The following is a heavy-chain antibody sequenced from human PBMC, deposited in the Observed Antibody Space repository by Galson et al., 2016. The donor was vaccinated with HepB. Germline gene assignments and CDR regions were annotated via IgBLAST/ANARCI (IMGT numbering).Heavy chain of an antibody. J-gene: IGHJ4*02. D-gene: IGHD4-17*01. CDR3: ANEIKDYGDYGRRDY. V-gene: IGHV3-23*01. CDR2: ISGTGGST. Sequence: SLRLSCAASGFTFSSYAMSWVRQAPGKGLEWVSSISGTGGSTYYADSVKGRFTISRDNSKNTLYLQMNSLRAEDTAVYYCANEIKDYGDYGRRDYWGQGTLVTVSS. CDR1: GFTFSSYA.